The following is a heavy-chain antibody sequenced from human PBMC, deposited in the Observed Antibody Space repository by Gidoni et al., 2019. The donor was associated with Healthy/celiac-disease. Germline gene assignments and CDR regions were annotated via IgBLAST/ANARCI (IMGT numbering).Heavy chain of an antibody. CDR1: GYTFTVYY. V-gene: IGHV1-2*04. D-gene: IGHD5-12*01. CDR3: ARDSGYGGNDY. J-gene: IGHJ4*02. CDR2: INPNRCVT. Sequence: QVQLGQSGAEVKKPGASVTVSCKASGYTFTVYYMHWVRQAPGQGLEWMGWINPNRCVTNYAQKFQGWVTMTRDTSISTAYMELSRLRSDDTAVYFCARDSGYGGNDYWGQGPLVTVSS.